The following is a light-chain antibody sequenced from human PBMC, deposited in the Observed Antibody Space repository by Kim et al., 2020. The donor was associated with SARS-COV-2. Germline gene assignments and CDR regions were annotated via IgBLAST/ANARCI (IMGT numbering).Light chain of an antibody. CDR2: RNH. Sequence: GQSVTISCSGSMSNIGNNFVYWYQQRPGAAPKLLVYRNHERPSGVPDRFSGSKSDTSASLAITGLRSADEADYYCASWDDGLNGPVFGGGTQLTVL. CDR1: MSNIGNNF. J-gene: IGLJ3*02. CDR3: ASWDDGLNGPV. V-gene: IGLV1-47*01.